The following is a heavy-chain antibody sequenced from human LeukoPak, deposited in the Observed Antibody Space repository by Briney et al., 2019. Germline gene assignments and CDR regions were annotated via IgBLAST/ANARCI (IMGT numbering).Heavy chain of an antibody. J-gene: IGHJ5*02. D-gene: IGHD6-6*01. CDR3: ARDFYSSSSTGVPNSFDP. Sequence: ASVKVSCKASGYTFTSYYIYWVRQAPGLGLQWMGMIKPSGGSIRYEQNFQGRVTMTRDTSTSTVYMELSSLTSEDTAVYYCARDFYSSSSTGVPNSFDPWGQGTLVTVSS. CDR2: IKPSGGSI. CDR1: GYTFTSYY. V-gene: IGHV1-46*01.